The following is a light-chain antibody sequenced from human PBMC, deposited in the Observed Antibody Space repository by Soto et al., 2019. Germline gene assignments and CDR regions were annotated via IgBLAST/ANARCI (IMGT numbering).Light chain of an antibody. CDR3: QQFCASPKYT. CDR2: GAS. Sequence: EIVLTQSPGTLSLSPGQRATLSCRASQSVSSSSLAWYQQRPGQAPRLLIYGASRRATGIPDRFSGSGSGTDFPLTVSRMEPEDFAVYYCQQFCASPKYTFGQGTKLEIK. CDR1: QSVSSSS. V-gene: IGKV3-20*01. J-gene: IGKJ2*01.